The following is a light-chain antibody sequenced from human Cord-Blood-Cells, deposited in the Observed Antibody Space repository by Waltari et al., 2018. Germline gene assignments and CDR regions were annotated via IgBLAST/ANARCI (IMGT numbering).Light chain of an antibody. J-gene: IGLJ2*01. CDR1: SSDVGGYNS. CDR2: EVS. CDR3: SSYAGSNNVV. Sequence: QSALTQPPSASGSPGPSVTVPCTGTSSDVGGYNSVSWYQPHPGKAPNLMIYEVSKRPAGVPDRFSGSKSGNTASLTVSGLQAEDEADYYCSSYAGSNNVVFGGGTKLTVL. V-gene: IGLV2-8*01.